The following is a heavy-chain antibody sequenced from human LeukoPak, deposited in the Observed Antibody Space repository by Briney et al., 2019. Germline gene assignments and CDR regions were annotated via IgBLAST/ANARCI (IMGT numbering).Heavy chain of an antibody. D-gene: IGHD5-24*01. J-gene: IGHJ4*02. V-gene: IGHV4-30-4*01. CDR1: GGSISSGDYY. CDR2: IYYSGST. Sequence: SETLSLTCTVSGGSISSGDYYWSWIRQPPGKGLEWIGYIYYSGSTYYNPSLESRVTISVDTSKNQFSLKLSSVTAADTAVYYCARVRRDGYNFRSGTIDYWGQGTLVTVSS. CDR3: ARVRRDGYNFRSGTIDY.